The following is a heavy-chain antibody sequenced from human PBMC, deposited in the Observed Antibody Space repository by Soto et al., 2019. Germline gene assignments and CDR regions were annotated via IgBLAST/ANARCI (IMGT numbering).Heavy chain of an antibody. CDR3: ARGKPHRGASGRPLQQGNFDS. D-gene: IGHD3-10*01. J-gene: IGHJ4*02. V-gene: IGHV1-69*06. CDR2: VIPFLGTT. CDR1: GGIFFTSG. Sequence: QVQLVQSGAEVKIPGSSVKVSCKTSGGIFFTSGLSWVRQAPGQGLECMGGVIPFLGTTNHAQKFQARVTFTADKSTYPVYLELSDLTVEDTATYYCARGKPHRGASGRPLQQGNFDSWGQGTLVTVSS.